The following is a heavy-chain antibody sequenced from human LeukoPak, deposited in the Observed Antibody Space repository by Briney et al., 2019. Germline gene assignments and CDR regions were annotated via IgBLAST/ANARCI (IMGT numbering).Heavy chain of an antibody. Sequence: QAGGSLRLSCAASGFTFSSYWMSWVRQAPGKGLEWVANIKQDGSEKYYVDSVKGRFTISRDNAKNSLYLQMNSLRAEDTAVYYCARGAYCGGDCRKTGGAEMGYWGQGTLVTVSS. CDR1: GFTFSSYW. D-gene: IGHD2-21*02. CDR3: ARGAYCGGDCRKTGGAEMGY. V-gene: IGHV3-7*01. J-gene: IGHJ4*02. CDR2: IKQDGSEK.